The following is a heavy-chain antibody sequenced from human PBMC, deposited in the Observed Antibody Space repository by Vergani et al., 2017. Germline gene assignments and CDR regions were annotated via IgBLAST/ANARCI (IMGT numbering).Heavy chain of an antibody. Sequence: QVQLVQSGAEVKKPGASVKVSCKASGYTFTGCYMHWVRQAPGQGLEWMGIINPSGGSTTYAQQFQGRLTMTRDTSTSTVYMDLSNLRSEDTAVYYCARPHGDILPPDPRRLDYWGQGTLVTVSS. CDR2: INPSGGST. J-gene: IGHJ4*02. CDR1: GYTFTGCY. V-gene: IGHV1-46*03. CDR3: ARPHGDILPPDPRRLDY.